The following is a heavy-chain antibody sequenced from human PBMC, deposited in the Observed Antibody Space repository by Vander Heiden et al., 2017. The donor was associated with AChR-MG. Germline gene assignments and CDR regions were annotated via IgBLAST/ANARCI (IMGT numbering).Heavy chain of an antibody. V-gene: IGHV4-31*03. J-gene: IGHJ5*02. CDR1: AGSISRGSYS. Sequence: QVQLQESGPGLVKPSETLSLTCPVPAGSISRGSYSWSCVRQRPGKGLEWIGYIYHTGSTYYNPSLKSRVTISVDTSKNQLSLRLNSVTAADTAVYYCARGGRVVVLTAWGQGTLVTASS. D-gene: IGHD2-21*02. CDR3: ARGGRVVVLTA. CDR2: IYHTGST.